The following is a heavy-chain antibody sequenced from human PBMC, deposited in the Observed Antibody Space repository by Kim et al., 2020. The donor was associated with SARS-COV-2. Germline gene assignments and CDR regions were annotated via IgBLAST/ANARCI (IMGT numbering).Heavy chain of an antibody. V-gene: IGHV1-8*01. CDR3: ARGGYCSGGSCYGY. Sequence: ASVKVSCKASVYTFTSYDINWVRQATGQGLEWMGWMNPNSGNTGYAQKFQGRVTMTRNTSISTAYMELSSLRSEDTAVYYCARGGYCSGGSCYGYWGQGTLVTVSS. CDR1: VYTFTSYD. D-gene: IGHD2-15*01. CDR2: MNPNSGNT. J-gene: IGHJ4*02.